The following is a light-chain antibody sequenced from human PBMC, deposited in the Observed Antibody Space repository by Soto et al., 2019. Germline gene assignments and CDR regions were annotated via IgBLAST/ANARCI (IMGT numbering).Light chain of an antibody. CDR2: DAS. CDR3: LQYNSYPWT. J-gene: IGKJ1*01. Sequence: GDRVTITCRASQSIKTWLAWYQRKPGRAPNLLIYDASSLETGVPPRFSGTVSGTDLTLTINSLQPDDFATYYCLQYNSYPWTFGQGTKVDIK. V-gene: IGKV1-5*01. CDR1: QSIKTW.